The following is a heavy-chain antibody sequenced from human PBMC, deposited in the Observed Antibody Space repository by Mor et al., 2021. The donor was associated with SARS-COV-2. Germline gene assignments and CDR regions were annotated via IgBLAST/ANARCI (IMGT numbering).Heavy chain of an antibody. J-gene: IGHJ1*01. V-gene: IGHV3-48*01. Sequence: APGKGLEWVSYISSGTGTIHYADSVKGRFTISRDNAKNSLYLQMNSLRAEDTAMYYCAQGDSSGSFYSNRYFQLWGRGTLVTV. CDR3: AQGDSSGSFYSNRYFQL. CDR2: ISSGTGTI. D-gene: IGHD3-22*01.